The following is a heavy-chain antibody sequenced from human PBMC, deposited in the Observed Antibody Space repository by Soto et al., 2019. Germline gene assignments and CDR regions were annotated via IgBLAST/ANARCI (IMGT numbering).Heavy chain of an antibody. CDR1: GYPVTAYY. V-gene: IGHV1-2*02. CDR3: ARGGGVGVAGSAAFDM. Sequence: QLHLVQSGAVVKKPGASVTVSCSASGYPVTAYYMHWVRQAPGRGLEWMGGINPATGAAKYTQTFQGRVTLPRATSTSTVFIALSGLTSEDPAVFYCARGGGVGVAGSAAFDMWGQGTLVTVSS. D-gene: IGHD3-3*01. CDR2: INPATGAA. J-gene: IGHJ3*02.